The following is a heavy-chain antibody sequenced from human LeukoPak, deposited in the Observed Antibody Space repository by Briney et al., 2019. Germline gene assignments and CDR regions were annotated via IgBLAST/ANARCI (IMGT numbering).Heavy chain of an antibody. CDR1: GGSFSGYY. Sequence: SETLSLTCAVYGGSFSGYYWSWIRQPPGKGLEWIGEINHSGSTNYNPPLKSRVTISVDTSKNQFSLKLSSVTAADTAVYYCARHGFRHRRWFDPWGQGTLVTVSS. CDR3: ARHGFRHRRWFDP. D-gene: IGHD1-14*01. J-gene: IGHJ5*02. CDR2: INHSGST. V-gene: IGHV4-34*01.